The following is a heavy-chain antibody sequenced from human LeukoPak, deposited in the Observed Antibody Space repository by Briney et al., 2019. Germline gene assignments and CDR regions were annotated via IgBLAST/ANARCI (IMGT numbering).Heavy chain of an antibody. CDR3: ARPSHANIDTFAN. Sequence: PSHTLSLTCAVSNYSINSGDFWAWLRQPPGKRLEWIGSAALGGGTHSNPSLKSRVPLSVDTSKYQFCLELLPMPAADTAVYDSARPSHANIDTFANWGKGNRVT. D-gene: IGHD2/OR15-2a*01. J-gene: IGHJ4*02. CDR1: NYSINSGDF. V-gene: IGHV4-38-2*01. CDR2: AALGGGT.